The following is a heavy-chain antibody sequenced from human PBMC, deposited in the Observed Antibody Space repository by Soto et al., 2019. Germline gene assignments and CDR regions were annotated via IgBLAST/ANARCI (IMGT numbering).Heavy chain of an antibody. Sequence: PSETLSLTGNVSRRPINSHYLSCIRQRPGKALEWIRYFYYSGTANYNPSLKSRVTISVDTSKNQFYLKLISVTAAETAVYYCANTSGDYDYDPFSDYWGQGTLVTVSS. CDR2: FYYSGTA. J-gene: IGHJ4*02. V-gene: IGHV4-59*11. CDR3: ANTSGDYDYDPFSDY. D-gene: IGHD3-22*01. CDR1: RRPINSHY.